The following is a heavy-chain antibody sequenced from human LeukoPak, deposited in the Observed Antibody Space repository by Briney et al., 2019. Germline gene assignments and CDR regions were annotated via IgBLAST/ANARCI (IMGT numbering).Heavy chain of an antibody. CDR2: IRSNSDGGTI. Sequence: GGSLRLSCATSGFTFSNAWMNWVRQAPGKGLEWVGRIRSNSDGGTIGYAAPVKGRFTLSRDDSKTTLYLQMNSLQTEDTAVYYCATDFYDSTWGQGTLVTVSS. CDR3: ATDFYDST. V-gene: IGHV3-15*07. D-gene: IGHD3-22*01. CDR1: GFTFSNAW. J-gene: IGHJ5*02.